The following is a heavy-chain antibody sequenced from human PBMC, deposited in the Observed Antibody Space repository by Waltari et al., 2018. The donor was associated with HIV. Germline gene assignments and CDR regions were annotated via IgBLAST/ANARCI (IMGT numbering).Heavy chain of an antibody. CDR3: VHRSDYDILTGLYYFDY. CDR2: IYWDDDK. Sequence: QITLKESGPTLVKPTQTLTLTCTFSGFSLSTSGVGVGWIRQPPGKALEWLALIYWDDDKRYSPSRKSRLTLTKDSSKNQVVLTITNMDPVDTATYYCVHRSDYDILTGLYYFDYWGQGTLVTVSS. J-gene: IGHJ4*02. D-gene: IGHD3-9*01. CDR1: GFSLSTSGVG. V-gene: IGHV2-5*02.